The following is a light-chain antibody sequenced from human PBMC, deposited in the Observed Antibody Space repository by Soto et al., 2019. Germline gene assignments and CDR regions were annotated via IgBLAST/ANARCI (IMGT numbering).Light chain of an antibody. Sequence: QSALTQPPSASGSPGQAVTISCTATSSDVGAHGYVSWYQQNPGKAPKLMLYEVNKRPSGVPDRFSGSKSGNTASLTVSGLQAEDEGNYYCSSYAGGNNWVFGGGTQLTVL. V-gene: IGLV2-8*01. CDR2: EVN. CDR1: SSDVGAHGY. J-gene: IGLJ3*02. CDR3: SSYAGGNNWV.